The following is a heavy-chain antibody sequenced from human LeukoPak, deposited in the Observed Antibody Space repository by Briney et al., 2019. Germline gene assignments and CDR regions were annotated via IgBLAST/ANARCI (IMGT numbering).Heavy chain of an antibody. J-gene: IGHJ4*02. CDR2: INSSGGST. Sequence: ASVKVSCKASGYTFTSYYMHWVRQAPGQGLEWMGIINSSGGSTSYAQKFQGRVTMTRDTSTSTVYMELSSLRSEDTAVYYCARGTVVVPAAILRPPFDYWGQGTLVTVSS. CDR3: ARGTVVVPAAILRPPFDY. V-gene: IGHV1-46*01. D-gene: IGHD2-2*01. CDR1: GYTFTSYY.